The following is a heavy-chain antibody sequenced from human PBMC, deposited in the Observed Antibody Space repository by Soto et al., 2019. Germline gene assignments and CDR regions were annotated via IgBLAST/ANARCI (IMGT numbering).Heavy chain of an antibody. CDR2: ISSSGSTI. CDR1: GFTFSSYE. Sequence: GGSLRLSCAASGFTFSSYEMNWVRQAPGKGLEWVSYISSSGSTIYYADSVKGRFTISRDNAKNSLYLHMNSLRAEDTAVYYCAREGYYYDSSGYYLSHDAFDIWGQGTMVTVSS. J-gene: IGHJ3*02. CDR3: AREGYYYDSSGYYLSHDAFDI. D-gene: IGHD3-22*01. V-gene: IGHV3-48*03.